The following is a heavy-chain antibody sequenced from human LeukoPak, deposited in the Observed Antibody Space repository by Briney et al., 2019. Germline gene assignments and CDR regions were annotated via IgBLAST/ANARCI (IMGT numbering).Heavy chain of an antibody. V-gene: IGHV4-59*01. J-gene: IGHJ6*02. Sequence: SGTLSLSCTVSRGSISSYYRSWVRQPPGKGLEWVGYIYYSGSTKYNPSLKSRVTISVDTSKNQYSLKQSSVTAADTAVDYCARVFSYSGDDDYYYYYGMDVWGQGTTVTVS. CDR2: IYYSGST. D-gene: IGHD5-12*01. CDR1: RGSISSYY. CDR3: ARVFSYSGDDDYYYYYGMDV.